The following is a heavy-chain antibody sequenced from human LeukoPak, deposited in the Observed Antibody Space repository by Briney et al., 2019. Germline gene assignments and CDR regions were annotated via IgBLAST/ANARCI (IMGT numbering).Heavy chain of an antibody. CDR1: GGSISSSSYY. Sequence: SETLSLTCTVSGGSISSSSYYWSWIRQPPGKGLEWIGYIYYSGSTNYNPSLKSRVTISVDTSKNQFSLKLSSVTAADTAVYYCARGVSRWSIAARPGYFDYWGRGTLVTVSS. CDR3: ARGVSRWSIAARPGYFDY. CDR2: IYYSGST. J-gene: IGHJ4*02. D-gene: IGHD6-6*01. V-gene: IGHV4-61*01.